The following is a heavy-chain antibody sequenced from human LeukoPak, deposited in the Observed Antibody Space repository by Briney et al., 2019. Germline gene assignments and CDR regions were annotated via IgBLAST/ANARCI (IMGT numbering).Heavy chain of an antibody. CDR1: GFTFSSYG. CDR3: AKDVRALNNYGSGSSGFY. D-gene: IGHD3-10*01. J-gene: IGHJ4*02. CDR2: ISYDGSNK. Sequence: AGGSLRLSCAASGFTFSSYGMHWVRQAPGKGLEWVAVISYDGSNKYYADPVKGRFTISRDNSKNTLYLQMNSLRADDTAVYYCAKDVRALNNYGSGSSGFYWGQGTLVTVSS. V-gene: IGHV3-30*18.